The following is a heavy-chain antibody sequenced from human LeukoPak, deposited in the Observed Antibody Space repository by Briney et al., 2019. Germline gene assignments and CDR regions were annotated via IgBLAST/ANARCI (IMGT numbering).Heavy chain of an antibody. CDR3: ARVGCSSTSCYYGMDV. D-gene: IGHD2-2*01. CDR2: IYHSGST. V-gene: IGHV4-30-2*01. Sequence: SQTLSLTCAVSGGSTSSGGYSWSWIRQPPGKGLEWIGYIYHSGSTYYNPSLKSRVTISVGRSKNQFSLKLSSVTAADTAVYYCARVGCSSTSCYYGMDVWGKGTTVTVSS. J-gene: IGHJ6*04. CDR1: GGSTSSGGYS.